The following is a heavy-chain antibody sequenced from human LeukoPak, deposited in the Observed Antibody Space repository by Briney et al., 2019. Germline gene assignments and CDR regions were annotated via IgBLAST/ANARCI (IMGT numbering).Heavy chain of an antibody. CDR3: ASLTVTGGSLSDY. D-gene: IGHD2-15*01. CDR2: ISNSGSSK. V-gene: IGHV3-48*03. Sequence: PGGSLRLSCVAPGFTFSNYDMNGVRQVPGKGREGVSYISNSGSSKYYVDSVKGRFTISRDNAKNSLYLQMNSLRAEDTAVYYCASLTVTGGSLSDYWGQGTLVTVSS. CDR1: GFTFSNYD. J-gene: IGHJ4*02.